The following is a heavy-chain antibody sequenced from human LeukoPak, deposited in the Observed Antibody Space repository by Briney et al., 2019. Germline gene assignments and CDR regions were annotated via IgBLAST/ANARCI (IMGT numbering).Heavy chain of an antibody. CDR1: GFTFSSYA. D-gene: IGHD3-3*02. V-gene: IGHV3-23*01. J-gene: IGHJ3*02. CDR3: ASIYRGALDAFDI. CDR2: ISGSGGST. Sequence: GGSLRLSCAASGFTFSSYAMSWVRQAPGKGLEWVSAISGSGGSTYYADSVKGRFTISRDNAKNSLYLQMNSLRAEDTAVYYCASIYRGALDAFDIWGQGTMVTVSS.